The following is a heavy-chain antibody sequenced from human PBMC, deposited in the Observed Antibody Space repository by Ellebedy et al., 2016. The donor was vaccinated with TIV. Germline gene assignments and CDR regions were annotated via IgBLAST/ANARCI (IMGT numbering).Heavy chain of an antibody. Sequence: AASVKVSCKASGYTFTSYGISWVRQAPGQGLEWMGWISAYNGNTTYAQKLQGRVTMTTDTSTSTAYLELRSLRSDDTAVYYCAREFSGLWFGESLSGMDVWGQGTTVTVSS. CDR2: ISAYNGNT. CDR1: GYTFTSYG. V-gene: IGHV1-18*01. J-gene: IGHJ6*02. CDR3: AREFSGLWFGESLSGMDV. D-gene: IGHD3-10*01.